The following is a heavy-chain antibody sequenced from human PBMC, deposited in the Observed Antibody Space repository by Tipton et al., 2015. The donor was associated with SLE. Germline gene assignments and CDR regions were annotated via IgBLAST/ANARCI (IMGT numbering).Heavy chain of an antibody. CDR1: GGSFSGYY. D-gene: IGHD3-3*01. J-gene: IGHJ4*02. V-gene: IGHV4-34*01. Sequence: LRLSCAVYGGSFSGYYWSWIRQPPGKGLEWIGEINHSGSTNYNPSLKSRVTISVDTSKNQFSLKLSSVTAADTAVYYCARGGHDFWPGSGSGEDYWGQGTLVTVSS. CDR3: ARGGHDFWPGSGSGEDY. CDR2: INHSGST.